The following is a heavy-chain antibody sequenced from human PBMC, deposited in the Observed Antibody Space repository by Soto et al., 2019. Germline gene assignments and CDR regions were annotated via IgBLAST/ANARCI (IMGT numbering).Heavy chain of an antibody. CDR1: GGSFSGYY. J-gene: IGHJ6*02. CDR2: INHSGST. Sequence: SSETLSLTCAVYGGSFSGYYWSWIRQPPGKGLEWIGEINHSGSTNYNPSLKSRVTISVDTSKNQFSLKLSSVTAADTAVYYCARGGVTMVRGAITKHYYYYYGMDVWGQGTTVTVSS. D-gene: IGHD3-10*01. V-gene: IGHV4-34*01. CDR3: ARGGVTMVRGAITKHYYYYYGMDV.